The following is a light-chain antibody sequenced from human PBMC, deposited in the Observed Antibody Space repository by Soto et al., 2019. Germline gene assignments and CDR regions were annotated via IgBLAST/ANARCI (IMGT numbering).Light chain of an antibody. CDR2: GAS. V-gene: IGKV3D-15*01. CDR3: QQYKNWPPIT. J-gene: IGKJ5*01. Sequence: EIVMTQSPATLSVSQGERASLACRASQSVSSNLAWYQQKPGQAPRLLIYGASTRATGIPASFSGSGSGTEFTLTISSLQSEDSAVYYCQQYKNWPPITFGQGTRLEIK. CDR1: QSVSSN.